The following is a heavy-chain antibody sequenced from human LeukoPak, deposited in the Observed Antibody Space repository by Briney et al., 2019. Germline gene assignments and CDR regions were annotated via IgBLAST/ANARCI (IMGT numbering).Heavy chain of an antibody. CDR3: ARGGDTAMVPFPFDY. V-gene: IGHV1-18*01. D-gene: IGHD5-18*01. CDR1: GYTFTSYG. CDR2: ISAYNGNT. Sequence: ASVKVSCKASGYTFTSYGISWVRQAPGQGLEWMGWISAYNGNTNYAQKLQGRVTMTTDTSTSTAYMELRSLRSDDTAVYYCARGGDTAMVPFPFDYWGQGTLVTVSS. J-gene: IGHJ4*02.